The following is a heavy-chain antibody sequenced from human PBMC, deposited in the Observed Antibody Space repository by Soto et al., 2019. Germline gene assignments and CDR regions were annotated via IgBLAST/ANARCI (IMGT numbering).Heavy chain of an antibody. CDR3: TRHPMSGYSSDY. Sequence: EVQLVESGGGLVQPGGSLKLSCAASGFTFSGSAMHWVRQASGKGLEWVGRIRSKANSYATAYAASVKGRFTISRDDSKNTAYLQMSNLKTEDTAVYYCTRHPMSGYSSDYWGQGTLVPVSS. CDR2: IRSKANSYAT. J-gene: IGHJ4*02. D-gene: IGHD6-13*01. V-gene: IGHV3-73*01. CDR1: GFTFSGSA.